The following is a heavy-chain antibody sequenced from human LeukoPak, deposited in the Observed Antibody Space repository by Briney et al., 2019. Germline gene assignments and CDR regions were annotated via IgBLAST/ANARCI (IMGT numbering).Heavy chain of an antibody. Sequence: PSETLSLTCTVSGGSISSYYWSWIRQPAGKGLEWIGRIYTSGSTNYNPSLKSRVTMSVDTSKNHFSLKLSSVTAADTDVYYCARGGGLRYNSGWYWYFDYWGQGTLVTVSS. J-gene: IGHJ4*02. CDR1: GGSISSYY. D-gene: IGHD6-19*01. CDR2: IYTSGST. V-gene: IGHV4-4*07. CDR3: ARGGGLRYNSGWYWYFDY.